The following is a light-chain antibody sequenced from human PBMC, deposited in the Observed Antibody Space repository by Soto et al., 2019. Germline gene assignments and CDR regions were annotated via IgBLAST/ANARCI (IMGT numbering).Light chain of an antibody. CDR2: EVR. V-gene: IGLV2-14*03. Sequence: QSALTQPASVSGSPGQSITISCTGTSSDVGAYDFVSWYQQHPDKAPKLMIYEVRGRPSGVSNRFSGSKSFNKATLTISGLTAEDEADYYCSSHTTRNTRVFGTGTELTV. J-gene: IGLJ1*01. CDR3: SSHTTRNTRV. CDR1: SSDVGAYDF.